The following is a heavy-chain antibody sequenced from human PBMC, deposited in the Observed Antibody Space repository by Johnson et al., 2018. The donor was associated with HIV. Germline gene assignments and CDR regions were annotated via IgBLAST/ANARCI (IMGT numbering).Heavy chain of an antibody. Sequence: VQLVESGGGVVQPGRSLRLSCAASGFTFSSYWMSWVRQAPGKGLEWVANIKQDGSEKYYADSVKGRFTISRDNSKNTLYLQMNSLRAEDTAVYYCARWGEQQLVNAFDIWGQGTMVTVSS. CDR1: GFTFSSYW. CDR3: ARWGEQQLVNAFDI. D-gene: IGHD6-13*01. CDR2: IKQDGSEK. J-gene: IGHJ3*02. V-gene: IGHV3-7*01.